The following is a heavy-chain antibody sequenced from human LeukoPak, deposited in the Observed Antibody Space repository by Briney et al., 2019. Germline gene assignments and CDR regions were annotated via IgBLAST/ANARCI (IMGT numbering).Heavy chain of an antibody. CDR3: ARYCTNGVCFGY. Sequence: SETLSLTCTVSGYSISSGYYWGWIRQPPGKELEWIGSIYHSGSTYYNPSLKSRVTISVDTSKNQFSLKLSSVTAADTAVYYCARYCTNGVCFGYWGQGTLVTVSS. CDR1: GYSISSGYY. D-gene: IGHD2-8*01. V-gene: IGHV4-38-2*02. J-gene: IGHJ4*02. CDR2: IYHSGST.